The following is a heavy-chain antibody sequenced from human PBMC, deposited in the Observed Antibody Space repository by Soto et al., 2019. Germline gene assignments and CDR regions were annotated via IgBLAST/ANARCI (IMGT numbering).Heavy chain of an antibody. CDR2: ISDSGDRT. D-gene: IGHD3-16*02. J-gene: IGHJ3*01. CDR1: GFTLSMSA. V-gene: IGHV3-23*01. CDR3: AKDRGIIVKAGDAFDV. Sequence: LRLSCASSGFTLSMSAVNWVRQAPGKGLEWVSYISDSGDRTYYADSVKGRFTISRDRSKNTVSLQMDSLRAEDTAVYYCAKDRGIIVKAGDAFDVWGQGTKVTVSS.